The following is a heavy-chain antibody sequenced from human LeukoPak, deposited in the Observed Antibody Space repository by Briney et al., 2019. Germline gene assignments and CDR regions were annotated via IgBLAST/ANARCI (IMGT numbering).Heavy chain of an antibody. Sequence: NPGGSLRLSCAASGFTFSSYEMNWVRQAPGKGLEWVSYISSSSSYIYYADSVKGRFTISRDNAKNSLYLQMNSLRAEDTAVYYCARARWDYDSSGIAFDIWGQGTMVTVSS. D-gene: IGHD3-22*01. V-gene: IGHV3-21*05. J-gene: IGHJ3*02. CDR3: ARARWDYDSSGIAFDI. CDR2: ISSSSSYI. CDR1: GFTFSSYE.